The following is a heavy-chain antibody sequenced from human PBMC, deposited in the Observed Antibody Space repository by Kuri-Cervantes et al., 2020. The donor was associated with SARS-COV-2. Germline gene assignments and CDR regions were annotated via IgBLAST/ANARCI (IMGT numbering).Heavy chain of an antibody. J-gene: IGHJ5*02. CDR2: INPNSGGT. V-gene: IGHV1-2*02. Sequence: ASVKVSCKASGYTFTGYYMHWVRQAPGQGLEWMGWINPNSGGTNYAQKFQGRVTMTRDTSISTAYMELSRLRSDDTAVYYCARDPTGYCSGGSCYLDSWFDPWGQGTPVTVSS. CDR3: ARDPTGYCSGGSCYLDSWFDP. D-gene: IGHD2-15*01. CDR1: GYTFTGYY.